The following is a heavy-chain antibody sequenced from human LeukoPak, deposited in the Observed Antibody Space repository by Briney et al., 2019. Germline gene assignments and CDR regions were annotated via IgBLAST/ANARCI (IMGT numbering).Heavy chain of an antibody. Sequence: SDTLSLTCTVSVGSISSYYWSWIRQPPGKGLEWIVYIYYSGSTNYNPSIKSRVTISVDTSKNQFSLKLSSVTAADRAVYYCASQSSGYYLGWFDPRGQGTLVTVSS. D-gene: IGHD3-22*01. CDR1: VGSISSYY. CDR2: IYYSGST. J-gene: IGHJ5*02. V-gene: IGHV4-59*07. CDR3: ASQSSGYYLGWFDP.